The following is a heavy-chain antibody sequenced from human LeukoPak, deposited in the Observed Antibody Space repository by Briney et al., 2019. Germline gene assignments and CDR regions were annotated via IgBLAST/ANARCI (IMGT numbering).Heavy chain of an antibody. Sequence: ASVKVSCKASGYTFTGYYMHWVRQAPGQGLEWMGWINPNTGVTNYAQKFQGRVTLTRDTSIITAYMELTRLRSDDTAVYYCAVYCSGGCYSGLVWGQGTLVTVSS. D-gene: IGHD2-21*02. J-gene: IGHJ4*02. CDR3: AVYCSGGCYSGLV. V-gene: IGHV1-2*02. CDR1: GYTFTGYY. CDR2: INPNTGVT.